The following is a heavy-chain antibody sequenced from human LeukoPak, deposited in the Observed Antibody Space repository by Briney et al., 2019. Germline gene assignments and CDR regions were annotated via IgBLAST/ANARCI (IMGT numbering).Heavy chain of an antibody. J-gene: IGHJ4*02. D-gene: IGHD3-22*01. CDR3: ARVLHNRNYDGSTYYGY. V-gene: IGHV3-13*01. CDR1: GFTFSSYD. CDR2: IGTAGDT. Sequence: GGSLRLSCAASGFTFSSYDMHWVHQATGKGLEWVSAIGTAGDTYYPGSVKGRFTISRENAKNSLYLQMNSLRAEDTAVYYCARVLHNRNYDGSTYYGYWGQGTLVTVSS.